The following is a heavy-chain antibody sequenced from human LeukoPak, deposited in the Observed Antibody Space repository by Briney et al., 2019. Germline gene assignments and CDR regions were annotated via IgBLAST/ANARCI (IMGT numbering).Heavy chain of an antibody. J-gene: IGHJ6*03. Sequence: GGSLRLSCAASGFIFSDYYMAWIRQAPGKGLEWISTIKGTGLTTYYADSVKGRVTISRDNDKTSLFLQMRSLRADDTAIYYCARAGELRYMDVWGKGTAVTVSS. CDR3: ARAGELRYMDV. CDR2: IKGTGLTT. D-gene: IGHD3-16*01. V-gene: IGHV3-11*04. CDR1: GFIFSDYY.